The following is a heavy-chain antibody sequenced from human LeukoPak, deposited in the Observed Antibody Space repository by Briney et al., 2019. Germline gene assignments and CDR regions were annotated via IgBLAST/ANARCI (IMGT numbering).Heavy chain of an antibody. J-gene: IGHJ4*02. CDR1: GFTFSSYG. CDR2: IRYDGSNK. CDR3: AKDYDPWNYLDY. Sequence: GGSLRLSCAASGFTFSSYGMHWVRQAPGKGLEWVAFIRYDGSNKYYADSVKGRFTISRDNSKNTLYLQMNSLRAEDTAVYYCAKDYDPWNYLDYWGQGTLVTVSS. V-gene: IGHV3-30*02. D-gene: IGHD3-16*01.